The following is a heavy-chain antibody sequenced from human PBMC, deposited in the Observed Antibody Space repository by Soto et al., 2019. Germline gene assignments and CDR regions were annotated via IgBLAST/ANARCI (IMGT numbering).Heavy chain of an antibody. J-gene: IGHJ4*02. Sequence: EVRLVEAGGGLVKPGGSVRLSCVASGFIVENAWMHWVRQAPGKGLEWLGRVKSRHDGGTTDYAAPVKGRVTISRDDSKNTAYNQINGLKTEDTSSYFYNTLRSEGSGRTRHVDYWGQGTLVTVSS. CDR2: VKSRHDGGTT. D-gene: IGHD3-3*01. CDR1: GFIVENAW. CDR3: NTLRSEGSGRTRHVDY. V-gene: IGHV3-15*07.